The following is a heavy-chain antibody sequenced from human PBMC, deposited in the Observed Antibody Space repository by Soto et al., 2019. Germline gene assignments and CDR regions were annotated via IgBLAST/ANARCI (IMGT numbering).Heavy chain of an antibody. CDR2: ISSSSSTI. CDR1: GFTFSSYS. V-gene: IGHV3-48*01. CDR3: GRDLNCGLFDY. Sequence: EVQLVESGGGLVQPGGSLRLSCAASGFTFSSYSMNWVRQAPGKGLEWVSYISSSSSTIYYADSVKGRFTISRDNAKDSLYLHMNSLGAADTPEYYCGRDLNCGLFDYRGQRTLVPVSP. D-gene: IGHD1-1*01. J-gene: IGHJ4*02.